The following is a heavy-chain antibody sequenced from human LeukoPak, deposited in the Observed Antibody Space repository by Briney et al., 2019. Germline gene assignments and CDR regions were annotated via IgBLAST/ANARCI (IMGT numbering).Heavy chain of an antibody. V-gene: IGHV1-46*01. Sequence: ASVKVSCKASGYTFTNSYIHWVRQAPGQVLEWMGLINPDGGNTNYAQNFQGRVTLTRDTSTSTVYMELSSLRSDDTAVYYCARDRWRGFDYWGQGTLVTVSS. CDR3: ARDRWRGFDY. J-gene: IGHJ4*02. CDR2: INPDGGNT. CDR1: GYTFTNSY. D-gene: IGHD3-10*01.